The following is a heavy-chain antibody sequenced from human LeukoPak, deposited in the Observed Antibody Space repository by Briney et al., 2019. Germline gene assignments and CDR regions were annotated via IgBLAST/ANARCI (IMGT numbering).Heavy chain of an antibody. CDR2: IKEDGSEK. Sequence: PGGPLRLSCAGYGFTFGNYWMAWVRQAPGKGLEWVANIKEDGSEKYYLDSVEGRFTISRDNAKSSVYLQMNSLRAEDTAVYYCAGRIFDIWGQGTMVTVSS. CDR3: AGRIFDI. V-gene: IGHV3-7*01. CDR1: GFTFGNYW. J-gene: IGHJ3*02.